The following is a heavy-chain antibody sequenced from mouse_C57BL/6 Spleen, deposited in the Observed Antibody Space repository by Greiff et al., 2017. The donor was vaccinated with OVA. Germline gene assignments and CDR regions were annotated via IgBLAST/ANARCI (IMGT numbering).Heavy chain of an antibody. D-gene: IGHD1-1*01. CDR2: IDPSDSYT. CDR3: ARGGSRKRYFDV. Sequence: QVQLQQPGAELVMPGASVKLSCKASGYTFTSYWMHWVKQRPGQGLEWIGEIDPSDSYTNYNQKFKGKSTLTVDKSSSTAYMQLSSLTSEDSAVYYCARGGSRKRYFDVWGTGTTVTVSS. V-gene: IGHV1-69*01. J-gene: IGHJ1*03. CDR1: GYTFTSYW.